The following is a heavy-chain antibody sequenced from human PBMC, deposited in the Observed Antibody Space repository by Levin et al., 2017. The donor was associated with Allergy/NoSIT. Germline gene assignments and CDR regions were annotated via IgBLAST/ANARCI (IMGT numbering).Heavy chain of an antibody. Sequence: SETLSLTCTVSGGSINSYYWAWIRQPPGNALEWIGYLYYSGNSNYNPSLKSRAIISIDTSKNQFSLSLNSVTAADTAVYYCARFRDGSGWYGIESWGQGTLVTVSS. V-gene: IGHV4-59*01. CDR3: ARFRDGSGWYGIES. CDR1: GGSINSYY. CDR2: LYYSGNS. D-gene: IGHD6-19*01. J-gene: IGHJ4*02.